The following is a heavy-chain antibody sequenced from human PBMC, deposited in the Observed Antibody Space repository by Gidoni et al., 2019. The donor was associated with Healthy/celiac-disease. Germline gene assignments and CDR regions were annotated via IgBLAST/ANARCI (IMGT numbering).Heavy chain of an antibody. J-gene: IGHJ6*02. CDR1: GYTFTGYY. D-gene: IGHD2-21*01. CDR3: ASHMVADEYYYYYGMDV. CDR2: INPNSGGT. Sequence: QVQLVQSGAEVKKPGASVKVSCKASGYTFTGYYMHWVRQAPGQGLEWMGWINPNSGGTNYAQKFQGRVTMTRDTSISTAYMELSRLRSDDTAVYYCASHMVADEYYYYYGMDVWGQGTTVTVSS. V-gene: IGHV1-2*02.